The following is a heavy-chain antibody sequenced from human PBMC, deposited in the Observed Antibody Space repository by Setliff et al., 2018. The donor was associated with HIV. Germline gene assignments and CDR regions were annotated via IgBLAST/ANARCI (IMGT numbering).Heavy chain of an antibody. CDR1: GGTFSSYV. CDR2: AIPMLGIA. J-gene: IGHJ4*02. V-gene: IGHV1-69*10. Sequence: SVKVSCKASGGTFSSYVINWVRQAPGQGLEWMGGAIPMLGIANHVHKFQGRVTITADKSTSTAYMELNSLRSEYTAVYYCARSSYYDVNSPFDYWGQGTRVTVSS. D-gene: IGHD3-16*01. CDR3: ARSSYYDVNSPFDY.